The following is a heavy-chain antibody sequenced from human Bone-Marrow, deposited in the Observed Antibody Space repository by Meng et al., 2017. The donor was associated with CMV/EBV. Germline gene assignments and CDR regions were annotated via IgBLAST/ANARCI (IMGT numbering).Heavy chain of an antibody. CDR3: ARDHGESIATGDASAFDI. V-gene: IGHV3-21*01. J-gene: IGHJ3*02. CDR2: ISSSSSYI. CDR1: GFTFSSYS. Sequence: GESLKISCAASGFTFSSYSMNWVRQAPGKGLEWFSSISSSSSYIYYADSVKGRFTISRDNAKNALYLQMNSLRAEDKAVDYCARDHGESIATGDASAFDIWGQRTMVTVSS. D-gene: IGHD1-1*01.